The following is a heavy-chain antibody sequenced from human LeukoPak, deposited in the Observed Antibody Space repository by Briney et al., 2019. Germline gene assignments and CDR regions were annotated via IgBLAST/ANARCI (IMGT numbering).Heavy chain of an antibody. CDR2: IDGGGGPT. D-gene: IGHD6-13*01. CDR3: ARDGQQLAPYAMDV. CDR1: GFTFRNYA. J-gene: IGHJ6*02. Sequence: GGSLRLSCAASGFTFRNYAMSWVRQAPGKGLEWVSVIDGGGGPTYYADSVKGRFTISRDNSKNTLYLQMNSLRAEDTAVYFCARDGQQLAPYAMDVWGQGTTVTVSS. V-gene: IGHV3-23*01.